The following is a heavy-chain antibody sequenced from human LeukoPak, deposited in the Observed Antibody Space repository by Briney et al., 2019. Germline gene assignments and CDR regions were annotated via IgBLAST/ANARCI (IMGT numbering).Heavy chain of an antibody. V-gene: IGHV1-69*06. CDR2: IIPIFGTA. CDR1: GDTFSSYG. CDR3: ARVTMVRGEYYYYYYMDV. D-gene: IGHD3-10*01. Sequence: SVKVSCTASGDTFSSYGISWVRQAPGQGLEWMGGIIPIFGTATYSQKFQGRVTITADKSTTTAYMELSSLISEDTAVYYCARVTMVRGEYYYYYYMDVWGKGTTVTISS. J-gene: IGHJ6*03.